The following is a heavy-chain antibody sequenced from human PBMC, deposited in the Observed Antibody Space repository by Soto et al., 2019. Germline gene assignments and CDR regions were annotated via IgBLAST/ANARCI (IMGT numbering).Heavy chain of an antibody. V-gene: IGHV3-21*01. D-gene: IGHD6-13*01. CDR3: TRDASRDSSARGWFDP. J-gene: IGHJ5*02. CDR1: GFTFRSFT. CDR2: ISSNSAYI. Sequence: GGSLRLSCAASGFTFRSFTMNWVRQAPGKGLEWVSTISSNSAYIYYTDALRGRFTISRDNAKNSLHLQMNSLRAEDTAVYYCTRDASRDSSARGWFDPWGPG.